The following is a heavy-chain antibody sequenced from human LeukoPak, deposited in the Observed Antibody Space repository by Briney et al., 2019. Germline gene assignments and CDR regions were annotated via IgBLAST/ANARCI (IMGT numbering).Heavy chain of an antibody. J-gene: IGHJ4*02. CDR1: GFTFSSYS. CDR3: ANTYYDYVWGSN. V-gene: IGHV3-48*02. Sequence: PGGSLRISCAASGFTFSSYSMNWVRQAPGKGLEWVSYISSGSSTIYYADSVKGRFTISRDNAKNSLYLQMNSLRDEDTAVYYCANTYYDYVWGSNWGQGTLVTVSS. CDR2: ISSGSSTI. D-gene: IGHD3-16*01.